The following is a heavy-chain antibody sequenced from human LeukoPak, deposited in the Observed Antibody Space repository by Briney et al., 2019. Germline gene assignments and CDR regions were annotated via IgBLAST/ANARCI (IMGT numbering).Heavy chain of an antibody. Sequence: SETLSLTCAVSGDSMSSIDWWSWVCQPPGKGLEWIGEIHHTGSTNYNPSLKSRVTISVDKSKNQFSLNFNSMSAADSAVYYCAANGYYTIEYWGQGTLVTVSS. D-gene: IGHD1-26*01. J-gene: IGHJ4*02. V-gene: IGHV4-4*02. CDR3: AANGYYTIEY. CDR1: GDSMSSIDW. CDR2: IHHTGST.